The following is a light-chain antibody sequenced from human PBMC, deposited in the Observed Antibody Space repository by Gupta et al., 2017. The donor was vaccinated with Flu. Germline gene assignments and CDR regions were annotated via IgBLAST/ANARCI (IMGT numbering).Light chain of an antibody. Sequence: EIVLTQSPGTLSFSPGERATLSCRARQSVRSSYLAWYQQNTGQAARLLIYGVSSRSTGIPDRFSGSGSGTDFTLAISRLEPEDFAVYYCQQDGSLPLTFGGGTKVEIK. CDR1: QSVRSSY. V-gene: IGKV3-20*01. CDR3: QQDGSLPLT. J-gene: IGKJ4*01. CDR2: GVS.